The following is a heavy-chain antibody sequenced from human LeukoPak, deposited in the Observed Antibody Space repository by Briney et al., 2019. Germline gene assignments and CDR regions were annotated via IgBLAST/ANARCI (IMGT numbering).Heavy chain of an antibody. Sequence: SQTLSLTCAVSGDSVSSKNGAWNWIRQSPSRGLEWLGRTYYRSKWYDDYAESMEGRMTISQDTSKNQYSLHLNSVTPDDTAVYYCARDLGTTGWHTFDYWDQGTLVTVSS. CDR2: TYYRSKWYD. D-gene: IGHD6-19*01. CDR1: GDSVSSKNGA. V-gene: IGHV6-1*01. CDR3: ARDLGTTGWHTFDY. J-gene: IGHJ4*02.